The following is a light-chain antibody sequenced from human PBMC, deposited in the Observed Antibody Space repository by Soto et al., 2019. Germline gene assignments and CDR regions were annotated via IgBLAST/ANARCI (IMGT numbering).Light chain of an antibody. Sequence: EIVLTQSPGTLSLSPGERATLSCRASQSVSSSYLAWYQQKPGQAPRLLIYGASTRVTGIPARFSGSGSGTEFTLTISSLQPDDFATYYCQQYNSYSITFGQGTRLEIK. CDR2: GAS. CDR1: QSVSSSY. J-gene: IGKJ5*01. V-gene: IGKV3-20*01. CDR3: QQYNSYSIT.